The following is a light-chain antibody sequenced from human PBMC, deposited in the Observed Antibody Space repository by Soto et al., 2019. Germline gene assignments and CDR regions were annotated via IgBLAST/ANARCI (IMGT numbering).Light chain of an antibody. CDR2: GAS. V-gene: IGKV3-20*01. J-gene: IGKJ1*01. Sequence: EIVLTQSPGTLSLSPGERATLSCRASQSVRSDYLAWYHQKHGQAPRLHIYGASTRATGIPDRFTGSGSGTDFTLTISRLEPEDFVVYYCQQYGSSPRTFGQGTKVEIK. CDR1: QSVRSDY. CDR3: QQYGSSPRT.